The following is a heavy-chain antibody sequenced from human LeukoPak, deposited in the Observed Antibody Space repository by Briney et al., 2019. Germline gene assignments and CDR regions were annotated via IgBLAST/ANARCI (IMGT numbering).Heavy chain of an antibody. CDR2: ISAYNGNT. CDR1: GYTFTSYG. V-gene: IGHV1-18*01. D-gene: IGHD3-22*01. Sequence: ASVKASCKASGYTFTSYGISWVRQAPGQGLEWVGWISAYNGNTNYAQKLQGRVTMTTDTSTSTAYMELRSLRSDDTAVYYCARDYYDSSGYYYRTWFDPWGQGTLVTVSS. J-gene: IGHJ5*02. CDR3: ARDYYDSSGYYYRTWFDP.